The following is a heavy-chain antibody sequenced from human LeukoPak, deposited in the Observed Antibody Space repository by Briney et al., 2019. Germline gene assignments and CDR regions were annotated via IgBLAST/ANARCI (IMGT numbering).Heavy chain of an antibody. CDR3: ARAQWYGHQDY. CDR1: GFTFSSYS. CDR2: ISSSSSYI. J-gene: IGHJ4*02. D-gene: IGHD3-10*01. Sequence: GGSLRLSCAASGFTFSSYSMNWVRQAPGKGLEWVSSISSSSSYIYYADSMKGRFTISRDNAKNSLYLQMNSLRAEDTAVYYCARAQWYGHQDYWGQGTLVTVSS. V-gene: IGHV3-21*01.